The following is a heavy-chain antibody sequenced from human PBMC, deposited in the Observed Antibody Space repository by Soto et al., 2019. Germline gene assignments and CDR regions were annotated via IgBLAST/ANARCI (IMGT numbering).Heavy chain of an antibody. CDR3: AREYRYSGYEGVIDY. CDR2: IIPIFGTA. D-gene: IGHD5-12*01. J-gene: IGHJ4*02. V-gene: IGHV1-69*01. Sequence: QVQLVQSGAEVKKPGSSVKVSCKASGGTFSSYAISWVRQAPGQGLEWMGGIIPIFGTANYAQKFQGRVTINADESTSTAYMELRSLRSEDTAVYYCAREYRYSGYEGVIDYCGQGTLVTVSS. CDR1: GGTFSSYA.